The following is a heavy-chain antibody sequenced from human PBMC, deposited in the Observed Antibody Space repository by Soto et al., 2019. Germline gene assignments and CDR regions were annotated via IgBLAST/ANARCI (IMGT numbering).Heavy chain of an antibody. D-gene: IGHD6-13*01. J-gene: IGHJ3*02. Sequence: PSETLSLTCTVSGGSVSSGSHYWSWIRQPPGKGLEWIAYISYSGSPDYNPSLKSRVSISIDMSKNQISLKVRSVTAADTAVYYCARDRSYSLNSFDAFDIWGQGTMVTVS. CDR2: ISYSGSP. V-gene: IGHV4-61*01. CDR3: ARDRSYSLNSFDAFDI. CDR1: GGSVSSGSHY.